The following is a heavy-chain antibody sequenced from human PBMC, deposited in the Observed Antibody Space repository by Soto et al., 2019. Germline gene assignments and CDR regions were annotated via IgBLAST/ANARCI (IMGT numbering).Heavy chain of an antibody. CDR3: ARDAPTGSWFDP. V-gene: IGHV3-23*01. CDR2: INASGGDK. CDR1: GFTFNNFA. D-gene: IGHD1-1*01. J-gene: IGHJ5*02. Sequence: EVQLLESGGGLVQPGGSLRLSCAASGFTFNNFAMSWVRQAPGKGLEWVATINASGGDKYYADSVRGRFTISRDNSKTTLFLQMNSLSAEDTAVFYCARDAPTGSWFDPWGQGTLVTVSS.